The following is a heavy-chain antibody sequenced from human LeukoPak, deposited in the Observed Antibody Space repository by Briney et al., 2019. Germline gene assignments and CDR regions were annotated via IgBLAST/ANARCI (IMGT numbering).Heavy chain of an antibody. CDR2: INSDGSNT. Sequence: GGSLRLSCGASGFTFSTSWMNWVRQAPGKGLVWVSQINSDGSNTNYADSVKGRFTISRDNAKNTLYLQMNSLRAEDTAVYYCAKPPPLRFLEWLFDYWGQGTLVTVSS. D-gene: IGHD3-3*01. CDR3: AKPPPLRFLEWLFDY. J-gene: IGHJ4*02. CDR1: GFTFSTSW. V-gene: IGHV3-74*01.